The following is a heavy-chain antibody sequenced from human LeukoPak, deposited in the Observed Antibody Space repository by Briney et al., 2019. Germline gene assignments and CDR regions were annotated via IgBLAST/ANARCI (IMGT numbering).Heavy chain of an antibody. CDR1: GGSISSGGYS. V-gene: IGHV4-30-4*07. Sequence: TSETLSLTCAVSGGSISSGGYSWSWIRQPPGKGLEWIGYIYYSGSTYYNPSLKSRVTISVDTSKNQFSLKLSSVTAADTAVYYCARGVGRHSSSWYGRRGPMGWFDPWGQGTLVTVSS. CDR2: IYYSGST. J-gene: IGHJ5*02. D-gene: IGHD6-13*01. CDR3: ARGVGRHSSSWYGRRGPMGWFDP.